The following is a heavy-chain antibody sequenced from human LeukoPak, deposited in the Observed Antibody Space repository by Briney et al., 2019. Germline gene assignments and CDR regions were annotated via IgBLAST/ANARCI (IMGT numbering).Heavy chain of an antibody. D-gene: IGHD2-15*01. CDR2: IKGDGSEK. Sequence: GGSLRLSCAASGFTFSDYWMSWVRQAPGKGLEWVANIKGDGSEKYYVDSVKDRFTISRDNAKNSLFLQMDSLRAEDTAVYYCARDYCSGGSCYSASWGQGTLVTVSS. CDR3: ARDYCSGGSCYSAS. V-gene: IGHV3-7*01. J-gene: IGHJ5*02. CDR1: GFTFSDYW.